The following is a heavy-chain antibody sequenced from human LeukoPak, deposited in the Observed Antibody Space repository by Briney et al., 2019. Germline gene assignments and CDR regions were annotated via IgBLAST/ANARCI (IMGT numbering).Heavy chain of an antibody. V-gene: IGHV1-2*02. Sequence: GASVKVSCKASGYIFTGYYMHWVRQAPGQGVEWVGLINAKSGGTNYAQKLQGRVTMTRETSISAASMEMSSLRSADPAVYYCARGATSYCSGGSCYLHFAYWGQGTLVTVSS. CDR3: ARGATSYCSGGSCYLHFAY. J-gene: IGHJ4*02. CDR1: GYIFTGYY. CDR2: INAKSGGT. D-gene: IGHD2-15*01.